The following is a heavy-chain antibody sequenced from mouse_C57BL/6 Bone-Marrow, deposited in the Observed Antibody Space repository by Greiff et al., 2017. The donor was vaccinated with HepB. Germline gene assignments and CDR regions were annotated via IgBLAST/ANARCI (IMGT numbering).Heavy chain of an antibody. CDR2: IYPRSGNT. D-gene: IGHD3-2*02. CDR3: ARRELRFPFDY. V-gene: IGHV1-81*01. Sequence: QVQLQQSGAELARPGASVKLSCKASGYTFTSYGVSWVKQGTGQGLEWIGEIYPRSGNTYYNEKFKGKATLTADKSSRTAYMELRSLTSEDSAVYFCARRELRFPFDYWGQGTTLTVSS. J-gene: IGHJ2*01. CDR1: GYTFTSYG.